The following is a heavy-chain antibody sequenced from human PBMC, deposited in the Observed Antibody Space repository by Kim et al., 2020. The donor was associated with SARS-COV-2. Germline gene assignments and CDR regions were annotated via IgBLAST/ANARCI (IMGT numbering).Heavy chain of an antibody. CDR3: ARGGGYYLGPR. V-gene: IGHV1-8*01. Sequence: TGYAQKFQGRVTMTRNTSISTAYMELSSLRSEDTAVYYCARGGGYYLGPRWGQGTLVTVSS. CDR2: T. J-gene: IGHJ4*02. D-gene: IGHD3-3*01.